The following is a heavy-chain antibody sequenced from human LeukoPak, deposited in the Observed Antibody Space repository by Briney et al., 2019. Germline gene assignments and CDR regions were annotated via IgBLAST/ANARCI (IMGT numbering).Heavy chain of an antibody. J-gene: IGHJ4*02. CDR2: IIPIFGTA. D-gene: IGHD5-24*01. Sequence: SVKVSCKTSGGTFSSYAISWVRQAPGQGLEWMGGIIPIFGTANYAQKFQGRVTITADESTSTAYMELSSLRSEDTAVYYCARGRGRAAIFGLDYWGQGTLVTVSS. CDR1: GGTFSSYA. V-gene: IGHV1-69*13. CDR3: ARGRGRAAIFGLDY.